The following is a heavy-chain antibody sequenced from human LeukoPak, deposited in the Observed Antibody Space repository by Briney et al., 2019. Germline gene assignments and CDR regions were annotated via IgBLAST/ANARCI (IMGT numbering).Heavy chain of an antibody. CDR2: IHSADTT. V-gene: IGHV3-53*01. CDR3: ASSSWYGGFDY. J-gene: IGHJ4*01. Sequence: GGSLRLSCAASGFTVSNNHMNWVRQAPGKWMEWVSVIHSADTTYYADSVKGRFTISRDNSKNTLYLQMNSLRAEDTAVYYCASSSWYGGFDYWGHGTLVTVSS. CDR1: GFTVSNNH. D-gene: IGHD6-13*01.